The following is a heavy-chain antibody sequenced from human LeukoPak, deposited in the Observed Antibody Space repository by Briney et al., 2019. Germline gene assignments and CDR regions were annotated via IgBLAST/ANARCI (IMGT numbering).Heavy chain of an antibody. V-gene: IGHV1-69*05. CDR3: ATLVREVTTDYYYMDV. D-gene: IGHD4-11*01. CDR2: IIPFFGTA. J-gene: IGHJ6*03. CDR1: GGTFSSYA. Sequence: ASVKVSCKASGGTFSSYAISWVRQAPGQGLEWMGGIIPFFGTANYAQKFQGRVTITTDESTSTAYMELSSLRSEDTAVYYCATLVREVTTDYYYMDVWGKGTTVTVSS.